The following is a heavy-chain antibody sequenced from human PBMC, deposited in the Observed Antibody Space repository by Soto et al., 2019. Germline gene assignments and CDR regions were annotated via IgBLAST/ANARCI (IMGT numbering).Heavy chain of an antibody. Sequence: GGSLRLSCAASGFTFTTYAMSWVRQAPGKGLEWVSGISGSGNSTYYADSVKGRFTISRDNSKNTLHLQMNSLRAEDTAVYYCAKDGGIAGAVEYFQHWGQGTLVTVSS. J-gene: IGHJ1*01. CDR3: AKDGGIAGAVEYFQH. V-gene: IGHV3-23*01. CDR2: ISGSGNST. D-gene: IGHD6-13*01. CDR1: GFTFTTYA.